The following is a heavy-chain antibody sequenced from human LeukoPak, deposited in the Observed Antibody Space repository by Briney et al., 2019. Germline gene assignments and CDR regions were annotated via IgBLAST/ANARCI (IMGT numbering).Heavy chain of an antibody. D-gene: IGHD6-13*01. CDR3: ARESPYSSSWYRAAFDI. Sequence: GGSLRLSCAASGFTFSSYSINWVRQAPGKGLEWVSSISSSSSYIYYADSVKGRFTISRDNAKNSLYLQMNSLRAEDTAVYYCARESPYSSSWYRAAFDIWGQGTMVTVSS. J-gene: IGHJ3*02. CDR1: GFTFSSYS. CDR2: ISSSSSYI. V-gene: IGHV3-21*01.